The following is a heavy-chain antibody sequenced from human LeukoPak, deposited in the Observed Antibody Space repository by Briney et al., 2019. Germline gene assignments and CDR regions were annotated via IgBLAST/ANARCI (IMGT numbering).Heavy chain of an antibody. Sequence: ASLKVSCKASGYTFTGNYMHWVRQAPGQGLEWMGWINLNSGGTNSAQKFQGRVTMTRDTSISTAYMELSRLRSDDTAVYYCARGSLTGFGVVITPPLDYWGQGTLVSISS. V-gene: IGHV1-2*02. CDR2: INLNSGGT. D-gene: IGHD3-3*01. CDR1: GYTFTGNY. J-gene: IGHJ4*02. CDR3: ARGSLTGFGVVITPPLDY.